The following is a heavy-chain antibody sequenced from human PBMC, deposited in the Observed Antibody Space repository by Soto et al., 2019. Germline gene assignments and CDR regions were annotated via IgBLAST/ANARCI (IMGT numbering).Heavy chain of an antibody. CDR1: GYAFTTYG. D-gene: IGHD1-1*01. J-gene: IGHJ4*02. Sequence: QVHLVQSGAEVKKPGASVKVSCQASGYAFTTYGITWVRQAPGQGLEWMGWISAHNGNTNYAQKRQGRVTVTRDTSTSTAYMELRSLRSDDTAAYYCARGRYGDYWGQGALVTVSS. CDR3: ARGRYGDY. V-gene: IGHV1-18*01. CDR2: ISAHNGNT.